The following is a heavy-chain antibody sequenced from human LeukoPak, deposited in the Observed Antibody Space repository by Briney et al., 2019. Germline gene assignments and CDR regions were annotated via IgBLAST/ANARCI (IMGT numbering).Heavy chain of an antibody. CDR3: ARGSCSSTSCYEGYFCY. V-gene: IGHV4-34*01. D-gene: IGHD2-2*01. J-gene: IGHJ4*03. CDR1: GGSFSGYY. Sequence: PSETLSLTCAVCGGSFSGYYWSWIRQPPGKGLEWIGEINHSGSTNYNPSLKSRVTISVDTSKNQFSLKLSSVTAADTAVYYWARGSCSSTSCYEGYFCYWGQEALVTVSS. CDR2: INHSGST.